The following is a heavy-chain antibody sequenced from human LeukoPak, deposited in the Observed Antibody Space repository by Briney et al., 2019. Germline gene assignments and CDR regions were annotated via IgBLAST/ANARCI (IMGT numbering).Heavy chain of an antibody. CDR3: ARRGNLRYSSGWYLGSWFDP. D-gene: IGHD6-19*01. CDR1: GYSISSGYY. CDR2: IYHSGST. Sequence: TSETLSLTCTVSGYSISSGYYWGWIRQPPGKGLEWIGSIYHSGSTYYNPSLKSRVTISVDTSKNQFSLKLSSVTAADTAVYYCARRGNLRYSSGWYLGSWFDPWGQGTLVTVSS. V-gene: IGHV4-38-2*02. J-gene: IGHJ5*02.